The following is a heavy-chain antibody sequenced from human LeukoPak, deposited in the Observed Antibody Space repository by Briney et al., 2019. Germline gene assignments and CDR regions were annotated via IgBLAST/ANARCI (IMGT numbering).Heavy chain of an antibody. CDR2: IYTSGST. J-gene: IGHJ6*02. CDR1: GGSISSYY. CDR3: ARAPSTYYGSGSYYYYYGMDV. Sequence: SETLSLTCTVSGGSISSYYWSWIRQPAGKGLEWIGRIYTSGSTNYSPSLKSRVTMSVDTSKNQFSLKLSSVTAADTAVYYCARAPSTYYGSGSYYYYYGMDVWGQGTTVTVSS. D-gene: IGHD3-10*01. V-gene: IGHV4-4*07.